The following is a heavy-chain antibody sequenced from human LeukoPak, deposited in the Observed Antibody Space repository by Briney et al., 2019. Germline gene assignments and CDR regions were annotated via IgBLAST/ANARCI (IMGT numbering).Heavy chain of an antibody. D-gene: IGHD2-15*01. J-gene: IGHJ4*02. CDR2: IIPIFGTA. CDR3: ARVEVAATWVFDY. Sequence: VKFSCKASGGTFSSYAISWVRQAPGQGLEWMGRIIPIFGTANYAQKFQGRVTITTDESTSTAYMELSSLRSEDTAVYYCARVEVAATWVFDYWGQGTLVTVSS. V-gene: IGHV1-69*13. CDR1: GGTFSSYA.